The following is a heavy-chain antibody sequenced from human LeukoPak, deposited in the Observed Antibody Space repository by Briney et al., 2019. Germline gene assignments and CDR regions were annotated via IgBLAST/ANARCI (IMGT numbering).Heavy chain of an antibody. CDR2: IIPIFGTA. CDR1: GYTFTSYA. Sequence: WASVKVSCRASGYTFTSYAISWVRQAPGQGLEWMGGIIPIFGTANYAQKFQGRVTITADKSTSTAYMELSSLRSDDTAVYYCARGSLGGAFDIWGQGTMVTVSS. J-gene: IGHJ3*02. V-gene: IGHV1-69*06. CDR3: ARGSLGGAFDI. D-gene: IGHD3-16*01.